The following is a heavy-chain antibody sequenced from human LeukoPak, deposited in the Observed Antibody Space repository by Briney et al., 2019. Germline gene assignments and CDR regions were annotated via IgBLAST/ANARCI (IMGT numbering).Heavy chain of an antibody. V-gene: IGHV1-18*04. Sequence: ASVTVSCKASGYTFTSYGISWVRQAPGQGLEWMGWISAYNGNTNYAQKLQGRVTMTTDTSTSTAYMELRSLRSDDTAVYYCARSYCSGGSCYPILDFDYWGQGTLVTVSS. CDR2: ISAYNGNT. CDR3: ARSYCSGGSCYPILDFDY. D-gene: IGHD2-15*01. J-gene: IGHJ4*02. CDR1: GYTFTSYG.